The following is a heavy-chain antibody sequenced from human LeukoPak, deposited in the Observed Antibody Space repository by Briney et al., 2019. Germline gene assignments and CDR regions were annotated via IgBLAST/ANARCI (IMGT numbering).Heavy chain of an antibody. CDR2: LYNIGST. D-gene: IGHD3-16*02. J-gene: IGHJ3*02. CDR3: AREVWDYVWGSYRYSAGNAFDI. V-gene: IGHV4-4*07. CDR1: GASIRDYY. Sequence: SETLSLTCTVSGASIRDYYWSWIRQPAGQGLEWIGRLYNIGSTNYNPSLKSRVTMSVDTSKNQFSLKVNSVTAADTAVYYCAREVWDYVWGSYRYSAGNAFDIWGQGTMVTVSS.